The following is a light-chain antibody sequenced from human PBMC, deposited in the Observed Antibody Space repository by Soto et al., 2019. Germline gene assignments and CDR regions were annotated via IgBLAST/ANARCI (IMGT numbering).Light chain of an antibody. CDR3: QQYGSSGT. Sequence: EIVLTQSPATLSLSLGERATLSCRACQSGSHNYLAWYQQKPGQAPRLLIYGASNRATGIPDRFSGSGSGTDFTLTISRLEPEDFAVYYCQQYGSSGTFGQGTKVDIK. CDR2: GAS. V-gene: IGKV3-20*01. CDR1: QSGSHNY. J-gene: IGKJ1*01.